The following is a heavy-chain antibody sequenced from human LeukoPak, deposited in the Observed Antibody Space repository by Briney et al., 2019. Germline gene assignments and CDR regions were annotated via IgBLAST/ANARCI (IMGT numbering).Heavy chain of an antibody. CDR1: GFTFSSYW. V-gene: IGHV3-74*01. J-gene: IGHJ4*02. CDR2: INLDGGFT. D-gene: IGHD6-19*01. Sequence: GGSLRLSCAASGFTFSSYWMHWVRQAPGKGLVWVSHINLDGGFTNYADSVKGRFTISRDNAKNTLYLQMNSLRADDTAVYYCARVRGWYYFDYWGQGTLVTVSS. CDR3: ARVRGWYYFDY.